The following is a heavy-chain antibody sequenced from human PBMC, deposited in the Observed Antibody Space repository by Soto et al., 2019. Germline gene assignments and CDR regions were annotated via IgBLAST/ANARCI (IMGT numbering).Heavy chain of an antibody. CDR1: GYNFPTYG. CDR3: ASDFGSELSAPGAGFDY. D-gene: IGHD2-15*01. V-gene: IGHV1-18*01. Sequence: ASVKVSCKASGYNFPTYGITWVRQAPGQGLEWMGWINAYNGNTNYAQKFHDRVTMTTDTSTSTAYRELRSLQSDDTAVYYFASDFGSELSAPGAGFDYWGQGXMVTVYS. J-gene: IGHJ4*02. CDR2: INAYNGNT.